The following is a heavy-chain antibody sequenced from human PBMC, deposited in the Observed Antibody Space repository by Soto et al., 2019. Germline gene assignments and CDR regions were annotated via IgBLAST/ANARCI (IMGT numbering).Heavy chain of an antibody. V-gene: IGHV3-23*01. CDR1: GFTFSSYA. CDR2: ISGSGGST. J-gene: IGHJ4*02. D-gene: IGHD1-7*01. CDR3: AKPYNWNYWAKEDY. Sequence: EVQLLESGGGLVQPGGSLRLSCAASGFTFSSYAMSWVRQAPGKGLEWVSAISGSGGSTYYADSVKGRFTISRDNSKNTLYLQMTSLRAEDTAVYYCAKPYNWNYWAKEDYWGQGTLVTVSS.